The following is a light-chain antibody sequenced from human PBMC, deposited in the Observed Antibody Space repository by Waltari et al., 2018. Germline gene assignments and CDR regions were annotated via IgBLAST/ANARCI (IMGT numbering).Light chain of an antibody. J-gene: IGLJ3*02. Sequence: NFMLTQPHSVSESPGKTVTISCTGSSGSIASNYVQWYQQRPGSAPTTVIYEDTQRPSGVPDRFSGSIDSSSNAASLIISGLKTEDEADYYWQSYDSNNLWVFGGGTKLTVL. CDR3: QSYDSNNLWV. V-gene: IGLV6-57*02. CDR1: SGSIASNY. CDR2: EDT.